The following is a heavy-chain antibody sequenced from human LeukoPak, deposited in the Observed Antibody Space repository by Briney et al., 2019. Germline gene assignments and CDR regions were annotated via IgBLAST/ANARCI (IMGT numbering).Heavy chain of an antibody. V-gene: IGHV3-74*01. Sequence: GGSLRLSCAASGFTFSNSLMHWVRQVPGKRLVWVARIDTDGSTTHYADSVKGRFTISRDNAKNTLYLQMNSLRAGDTAVYYCARMAHLIEQQLFPAGTRTYYGMDVWGQGTTVTVSS. J-gene: IGHJ6*02. D-gene: IGHD6-13*01. CDR2: IDTDGSTT. CDR3: ARMAHLIEQQLFPAGTRTYYGMDV. CDR1: GFTFSNSL.